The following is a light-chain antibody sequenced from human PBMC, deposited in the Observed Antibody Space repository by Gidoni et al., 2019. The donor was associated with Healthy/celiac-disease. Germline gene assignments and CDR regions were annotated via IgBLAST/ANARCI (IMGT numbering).Light chain of an antibody. V-gene: IGKV1-39*01. CDR1: QSISSY. CDR2: SAS. CDR3: QQSYSTVYT. Sequence: DIQLTQYPSSLSASVGDRVTITCRASQSISSYLNWYQQKPGKAPKLLIYSASSLQSGVPSRFRGSGSGTDFTLTISSLQPEDFATYYCQQSYSTVYTFGQGTKLEIK. J-gene: IGKJ2*01.